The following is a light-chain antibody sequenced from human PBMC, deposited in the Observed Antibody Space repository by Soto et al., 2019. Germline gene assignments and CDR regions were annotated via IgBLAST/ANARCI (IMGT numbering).Light chain of an antibody. CDR2: YDD. CDR3: AAWDDSLNGWV. Sequence: QSVLTQPPSVSEAPRQRVTISCSGSRSNIGDNAVNWYQQLPGKAPKPLIYYDDLLPSGVSDRFSGSKSGTSASLAISGVQSEDEADYYCAAWDDSLNGWVFGGGTKLTVL. J-gene: IGLJ3*02. CDR1: RSNIGDNA. V-gene: IGLV1-36*01.